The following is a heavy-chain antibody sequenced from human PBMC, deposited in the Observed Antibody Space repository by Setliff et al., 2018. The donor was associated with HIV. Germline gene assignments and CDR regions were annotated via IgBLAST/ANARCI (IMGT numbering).Heavy chain of an antibody. J-gene: IGHJ3*02. CDR2: ISGSGGST. CDR1: GFTFSSYA. Sequence: GGSLRLSCAASGFTFSSYAMSWVRQAPGKGLEWASAISGSGGSTYYADSVKGRFTISRDNSKNTLYLQMNSLRAADTAVYYCARESLNLGELSSNPDASDIWGQGTMVTVSS. CDR3: ARESLNLGELSSNPDASDI. V-gene: IGHV3-23*01. D-gene: IGHD3-16*02.